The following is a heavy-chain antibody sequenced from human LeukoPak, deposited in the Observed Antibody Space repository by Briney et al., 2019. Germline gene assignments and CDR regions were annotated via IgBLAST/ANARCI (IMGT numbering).Heavy chain of an antibody. V-gene: IGHV3-23*01. J-gene: IGHJ4*02. CDR3: AKDRGFGYYFDY. D-gene: IGHD3-10*01. CDR1: GFTFSSYA. CDR2: ISGSGGST. Sequence: GGSLRLSCAASGFTFSSYAMSWVRQAPGKGLEWVSAISGSGGSTYYADSVEGRFTISRDNSKNTLYLQMNSLRAEDTAVYYCAKDRGFGYYFDYWGQGTLVTVSS.